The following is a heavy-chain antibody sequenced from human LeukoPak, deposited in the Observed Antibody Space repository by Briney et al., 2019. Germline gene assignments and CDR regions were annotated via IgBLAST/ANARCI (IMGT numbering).Heavy chain of an antibody. D-gene: IGHD2-21*01. CDR1: GFTFSSYA. V-gene: IGHV3-23*01. CDR2: ISGSGGST. Sequence: GGSLRLSCAASGFTFSSYATSWVRQAPGKGLEWVSAISGSGGSTYYADSVKGRFTISRDNSKNTLYLQMNSLRAEDTAVYYCAKGFVGYYYYGMDVWGQGTTVTVSS. J-gene: IGHJ6*02. CDR3: AKGFVGYYYYGMDV.